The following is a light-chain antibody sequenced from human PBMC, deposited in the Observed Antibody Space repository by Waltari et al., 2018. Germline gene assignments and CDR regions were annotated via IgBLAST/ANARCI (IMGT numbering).Light chain of an antibody. J-gene: IGLJ3*02. V-gene: IGLV2-14*01. Sequence: QSALTQPASVSVSPGQSITISCTGTSSDVGDYQLVSWYHHPPGKAPKLMIYEVTNRPSGVSNRFSGSKSGNTASLTISGLQAEDEADYYCSSYTSRSTLGVFGGGTKLTVL. CDR1: SSDVGDYQL. CDR3: SSYTSRSTLGV. CDR2: EVT.